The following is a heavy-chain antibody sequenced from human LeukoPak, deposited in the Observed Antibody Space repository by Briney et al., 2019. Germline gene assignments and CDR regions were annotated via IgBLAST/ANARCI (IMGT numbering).Heavy chain of an antibody. CDR3: ARGKYGGYFIDY. Sequence: GGSLRLSCAASGFTFSSYSMNWVRQAPGKGLEWVSSISSSSSYIYYADSVKGRFTISRGNAKNSLYLQMNSLRAEDTAVYYCARGKYGGYFIDYWGQGTLVTVSS. D-gene: IGHD5-12*01. V-gene: IGHV3-21*01. CDR2: ISSSSSYI. CDR1: GFTFSSYS. J-gene: IGHJ4*02.